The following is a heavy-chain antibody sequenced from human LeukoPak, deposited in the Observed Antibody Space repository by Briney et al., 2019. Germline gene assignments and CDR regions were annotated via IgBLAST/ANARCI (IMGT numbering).Heavy chain of an antibody. V-gene: IGHV4-59*12. J-gene: IGHJ4*02. CDR3: ARDGIRDGYNYFDY. CDR1: GGSISNYY. D-gene: IGHD5-24*01. CDR2: IYYSGST. Sequence: SETLSLTCTVSGGSISNYYWSWIRQPPGKGLEWIGSIYYSGSTYYNPSLKSRVTISVDTSKNQFSLKLSSVTAADTAVYYCARDGIRDGYNYFDYWGQGTLVTVSS.